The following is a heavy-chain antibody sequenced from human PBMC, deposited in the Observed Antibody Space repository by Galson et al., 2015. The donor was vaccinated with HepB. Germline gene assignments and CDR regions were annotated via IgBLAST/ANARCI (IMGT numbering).Heavy chain of an antibody. V-gene: IGHV3-21*01. CDR2: ISSSSSYI. CDR3: ARDQARSGYYGSGSSGMN. J-gene: IGHJ4*02. Sequence: SLRLSCAASGFTFSSYSMNWVRQAPGKGLEWVSSISSSSSYIYYADSVKGRFTISRDNAKNSLYLQMNSLRAEDTAVYYCARDQARSGYYGSGSSGMNWGQGTLVTVSS. CDR1: GFTFSSYS. D-gene: IGHD3-10*01.